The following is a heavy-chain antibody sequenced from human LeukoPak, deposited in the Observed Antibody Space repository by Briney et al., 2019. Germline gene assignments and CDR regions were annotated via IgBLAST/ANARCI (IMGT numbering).Heavy chain of an antibody. D-gene: IGHD3-22*01. Sequence: GGSGRLSGPASGFTSRSFGVTWPRQPPGKGRGGPSSISSSSSYIYYADSVKGRFTISRDNAKNSLYLQMNSLRAEDTAVYYCASRTPDSSKGDYLGQGTLVTVSS. J-gene: IGHJ4*02. CDR2: ISSSSSYI. CDR1: GFTSRSFG. V-gene: IGHV3-21*01. CDR3: ASRTPDSSKGDY.